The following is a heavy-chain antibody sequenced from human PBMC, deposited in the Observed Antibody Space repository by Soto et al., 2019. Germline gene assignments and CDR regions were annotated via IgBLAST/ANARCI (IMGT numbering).Heavy chain of an antibody. CDR1: RFRFDNYA. J-gene: IGHJ6*02. CDR3: AKSTGGTANAIDV. V-gene: IGHV3-9*01. D-gene: IGHD2-8*02. CDR2: SSRNSGTI. Sequence: PGGTRRRSCAAARFRFDNYAMRWGRQAPGKGLEWVSGSSRNSGTIGYADSLKGRFTISRDIAKNSLYLQMNSLRAEDTALYYGAKSTGGTANAIDVRGQGTTVTVSS.